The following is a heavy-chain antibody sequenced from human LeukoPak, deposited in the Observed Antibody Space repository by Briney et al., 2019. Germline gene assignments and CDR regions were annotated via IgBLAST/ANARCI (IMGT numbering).Heavy chain of an antibody. CDR2: IYHSGST. CDR3: VRWYGDY. D-gene: IGHD4-23*01. J-gene: IGHJ4*02. Sequence: SETLSLTCAVSGYSISSGYYWGWIRQPPGKGLEWIGSIYHSGSTYYNPSLKSRVTISVDTSKNQFSLKLSSVTAADTAVYYCVRWYGDYWGQGTLVTVSS. CDR1: GYSISSGYY. V-gene: IGHV4-38-2*01.